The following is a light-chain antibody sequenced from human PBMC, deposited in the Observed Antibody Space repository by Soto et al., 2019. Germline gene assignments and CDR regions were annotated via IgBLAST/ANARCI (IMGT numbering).Light chain of an antibody. V-gene: IGLV2-8*01. Sequence: QSALTQPPSASGSPGQSVTISCTGTSQDVGGYNYVSWYQQHPGKAPKLMIYEVNKRPSGVPDRFSGSKSGNTASLTVSGLQAEYEADYYCSSFAVSNSFVYGTGTKVTVL. J-gene: IGLJ1*01. CDR2: EVN. CDR1: SQDVGGYNY. CDR3: SSFAVSNSFV.